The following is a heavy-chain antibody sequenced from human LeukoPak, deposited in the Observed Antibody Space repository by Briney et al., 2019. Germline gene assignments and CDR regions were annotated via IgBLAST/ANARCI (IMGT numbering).Heavy chain of an antibody. CDR2: ISGSGGST. V-gene: IGHV3-23*01. J-gene: IGHJ4*02. CDR3: AKDLAVAYYFDY. CDR1: GFTFSSYA. Sequence: GGSLRLSCAASGFTFSSYAMSWVRQAPGKGLEWVSAISGSGGSTYYADSVKGRFTISRDNSKNTLYLQMNSLRAEDTAVHYCAKDLAVAYYFDYWGQGTLVTVSS. D-gene: IGHD2-15*01.